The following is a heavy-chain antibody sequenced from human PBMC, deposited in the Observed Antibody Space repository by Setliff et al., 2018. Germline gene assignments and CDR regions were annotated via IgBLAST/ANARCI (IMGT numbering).Heavy chain of an antibody. V-gene: IGHV1-46*01. CDR2: IHTGGGSA. J-gene: IGHJ4*02. D-gene: IGHD6-13*01. CDR3: ARGGMAAAGRKGVFEY. CDR1: GYSFTGYY. Sequence: ASVKVSCKASGYSFTGYYMHWVRQAPGQGLEWMGVIHTGGGSASYAQKFQGRVTMTSDTSTSTVYMEVNSVTSDDTAIYYCARGGMAAAGRKGVFEYWGQGTVVTVSS.